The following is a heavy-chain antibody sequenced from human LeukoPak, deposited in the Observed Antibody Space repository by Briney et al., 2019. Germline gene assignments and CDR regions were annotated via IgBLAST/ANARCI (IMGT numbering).Heavy chain of an antibody. CDR3: NTASHLAWYYYDSSGYIDY. J-gene: IGHJ4*02. CDR2: IKSKTDGGTT. D-gene: IGHD3-22*01. CDR1: GFTFSNAW. V-gene: IGHV3-15*01. Sequence: GGSLRLSCAASGFTFSNAWMSWVRQAPGKGLEWVGRIKSKTDGGTTDYAAPVKGRFTISRDDSKNTLYLQMNSLKTEDTAVYYCNTASHLAWYYYDSSGYIDYWGQGTLVTVSS.